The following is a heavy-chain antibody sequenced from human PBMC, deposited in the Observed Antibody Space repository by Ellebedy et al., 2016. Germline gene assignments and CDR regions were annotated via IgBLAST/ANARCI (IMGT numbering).Heavy chain of an antibody. CDR2: ISRTGDST. Sequence: GESLKISXVASGFTFPGNAMSWVRQAPGKRLEWVSAISRTGDSTFYPDSMKGRFTISRDNSKNTLYLQMNSLRVEDTAVYFCVRGARSSSSFFDFWGQGTLVTVSS. V-gene: IGHV3-23*01. CDR3: VRGARSSSSFFDF. J-gene: IGHJ4*02. D-gene: IGHD6-6*01. CDR1: GFTFPGNA.